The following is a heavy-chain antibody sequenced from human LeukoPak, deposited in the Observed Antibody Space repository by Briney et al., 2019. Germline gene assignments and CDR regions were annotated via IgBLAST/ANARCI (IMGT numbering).Heavy chain of an antibody. CDR1: GFTFTSSA. D-gene: IGHD3-22*01. Sequence: SVKVSCKASGFTFTSSAMQWVRQARGQRLEWIGWIIVGSGNTNYAQKFQERVTITRDMSTSTAYMELSSLRSEDTAVYYCAADRYDSSGYYHFDYWGQGTLVTVSS. V-gene: IGHV1-58*02. CDR3: AADRYDSSGYYHFDY. J-gene: IGHJ4*02. CDR2: IIVGSGNT.